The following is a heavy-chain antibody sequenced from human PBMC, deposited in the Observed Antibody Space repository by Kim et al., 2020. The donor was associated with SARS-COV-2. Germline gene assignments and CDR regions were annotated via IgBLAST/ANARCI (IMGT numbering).Heavy chain of an antibody. CDR2: INHSGST. CDR1: GGSFSGYY. V-gene: IGHV4-34*01. CDR3: ARGRRRDSSSWYRYYFDY. D-gene: IGHD6-13*01. Sequence: SETLSLTCAVYGGSFSGYYWSWIRQPPGKGLEWIGEINHSGSTNYNPSLKSRVTISVDTSKNQFSLKLSSVTAADTAVYYCARGRRRDSSSWYRYYFDYWGQGTLVTVSS. J-gene: IGHJ4*02.